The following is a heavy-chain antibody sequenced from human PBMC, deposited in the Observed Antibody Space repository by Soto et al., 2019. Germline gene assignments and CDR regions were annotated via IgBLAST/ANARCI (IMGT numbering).Heavy chain of an antibody. V-gene: IGHV3-23*01. D-gene: IGHD6-19*01. J-gene: IGHJ4*02. Sequence: EVQLLESGGGVVQPGGSLRLSCAASGFTFSSYAMSRVRQAPGKGLEWVSAIGGMGSSTYYADSGKGRFTIYRDNSENTLYLQMNSLRAADTAVYYCAKASSGWYVSIDYWGQGTLGTVSS. CDR2: IGGMGSST. CDR3: AKASSGWYVSIDY. CDR1: GFTFSSYA.